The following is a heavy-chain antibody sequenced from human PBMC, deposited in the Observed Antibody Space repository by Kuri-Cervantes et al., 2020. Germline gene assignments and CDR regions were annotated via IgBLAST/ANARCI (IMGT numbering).Heavy chain of an antibody. CDR2: INAGIGNT. CDR3: ARAPYIGSYYWYFDL. D-gene: IGHD1-26*01. V-gene: IGHV1-3*01. Sequence: ASVKVSCKASGYTFTSYAMHWVRQAPGQRLEWMGWINAGIGNTKYSQKFQGRVTITRDTSASTAYMELSSLRSEDTAVYYCARAPYIGSYYWYFDLWGRGTLVTVSS. J-gene: IGHJ2*01. CDR1: GYTFTSYA.